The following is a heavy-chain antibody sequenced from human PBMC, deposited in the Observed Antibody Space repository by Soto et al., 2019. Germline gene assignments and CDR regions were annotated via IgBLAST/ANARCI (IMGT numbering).Heavy chain of an antibody. CDR1: GFTFSSYS. V-gene: IGHV3-21*01. Sequence: PGGSLRLSCAASGFTFSSYSMIWVRQAPGKGLEWVSSISHSSSYKYYADSVKGRFTISRDNAKNSLYLQMNSLRAEDTAVYYCVRERISSWGQGTLVTVSS. J-gene: IGHJ5*02. D-gene: IGHD2-15*01. CDR2: ISHSSSYK. CDR3: VRERISS.